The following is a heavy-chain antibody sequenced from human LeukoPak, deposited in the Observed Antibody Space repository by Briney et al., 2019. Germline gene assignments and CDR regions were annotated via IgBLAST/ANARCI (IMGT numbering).Heavy chain of an antibody. CDR1: GFTLSDYD. D-gene: IGHD3/OR15-3a*01. V-gene: IGHV3-13*01. CDR2: LGSAGDK. Sequence: PGGSLRLSCAASGFTLSDYDIHWVRQAIGKDLDWVSGLGSAGDKYHAGSERGRFTISREDAENSVYLQMNGLRPEDTAIYYCARAKRETSTRPWTSGMDVWGQGTTVTVSS. J-gene: IGHJ6*02. CDR3: ARAKRETSTRPWTSGMDV.